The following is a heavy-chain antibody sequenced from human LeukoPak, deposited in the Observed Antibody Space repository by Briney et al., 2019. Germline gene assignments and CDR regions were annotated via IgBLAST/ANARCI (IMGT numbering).Heavy chain of an antibody. CDR2: ISSSGSTI. V-gene: IGHV3-11*04. D-gene: IGHD3-3*01. Sequence: GGTLRLSCTASGFTFSNYYMSWIRQAPGKGLEWVSYISSSGSTIYYADSVKGRFTISSDNAKNSLYLQMTSLRADATALYYSARARMLEVLRFLEWSLNWFDPWGQGTLVTVSS. CDR1: GFTFSNYY. J-gene: IGHJ5*02. CDR3: ARARMLEVLRFLEWSLNWFDP.